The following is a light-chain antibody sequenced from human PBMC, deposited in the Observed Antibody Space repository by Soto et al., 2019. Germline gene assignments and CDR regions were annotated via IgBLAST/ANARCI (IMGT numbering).Light chain of an antibody. CDR2: EVS. V-gene: IGLV2-14*01. CDR3: SSYTSSSTLMV. CDR1: SSDVGGYNY. Sequence: QPALTQPASVSGSPGQSITISCTGTSSDVGGYNYVSWYQQHPGKAPKLMIYEVSNRPSGVSNRFSGSKSGNTASLTISGLQAEDEADYYCSSYTSSSTLMVFGGGTKVTVL. J-gene: IGLJ2*01.